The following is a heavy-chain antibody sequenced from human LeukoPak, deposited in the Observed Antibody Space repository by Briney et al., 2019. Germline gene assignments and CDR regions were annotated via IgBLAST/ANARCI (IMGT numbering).Heavy chain of an antibody. J-gene: IGHJ4*02. CDR1: GYSISSGYY. CDR2: IYHSGST. Sequence: PSETLSLTCTVSGYSISSGYYWGWIRQPPGKGLEWIGSIYHSGSTYYNPSLKSRVTISVDTSKNQFSLKLSSVTAADTAVYYCATKYYGSGYTRGTIHDDYWGQGTLVTVSS. D-gene: IGHD3-10*01. CDR3: ATKYYGSGYTRGTIHDDY. V-gene: IGHV4-38-2*02.